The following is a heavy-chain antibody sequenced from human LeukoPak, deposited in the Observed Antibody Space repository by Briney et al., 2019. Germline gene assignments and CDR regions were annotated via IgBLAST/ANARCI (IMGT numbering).Heavy chain of an antibody. V-gene: IGHV3-73*01. CDR3: TSVIVGTLGAFDY. Sequence: GGSLRLSCAASGFTFSGSAMHWVRQASGKGLEWVGRIRSKANGYATAYAASVKGRFTISRDDSKNTAYLQMNSLKTEDTAVYYCTSVIVGTLGAFDYWGQGTLVTVSS. CDR1: GFTFSGSA. D-gene: IGHD5-12*01. CDR2: IRSKANGYAT. J-gene: IGHJ4*02.